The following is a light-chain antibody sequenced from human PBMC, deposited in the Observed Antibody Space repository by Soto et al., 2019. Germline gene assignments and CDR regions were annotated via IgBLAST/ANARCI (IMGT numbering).Light chain of an antibody. Sequence: EIVLTQSPATLSLSPGERATLSCRASQSVSSYLAWYQQKPGQAPRLLIYDASNRATGIPARFSGSGSGTGFTLAISSLEPEACAVYYCQHRSNWPRTFGQGTKVEIK. CDR1: QSVSSY. CDR3: QHRSNWPRT. CDR2: DAS. J-gene: IGKJ1*01. V-gene: IGKV3-11*01.